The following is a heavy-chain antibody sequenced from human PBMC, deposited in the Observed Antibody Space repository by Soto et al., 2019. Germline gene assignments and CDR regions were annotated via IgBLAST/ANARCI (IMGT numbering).Heavy chain of an antibody. CDR1: GYTFTSYY. CDR3: TTLTMILVHPDY. CDR2: INPSGGST. J-gene: IGHJ4*02. V-gene: IGHV1-46*01. D-gene: IGHD3-22*01. Sequence: ASVKVSCKASGYTFTSYYMHWVRQAPGQGLEWMGIINPSGGSTGYAQKFQGRVTMTRDTSTSTVYMELSSLRSEDTAVYYCTTLTMILVHPDYWGPGTLVTVSS.